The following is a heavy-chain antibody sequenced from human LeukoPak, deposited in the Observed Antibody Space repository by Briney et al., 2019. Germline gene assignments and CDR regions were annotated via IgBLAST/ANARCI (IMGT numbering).Heavy chain of an antibody. J-gene: IGHJ2*01. CDR2: ISSSGSII. D-gene: IGHD6-13*01. V-gene: IGHV3-11*04. Sequence: GGSLRLSCAASGFTFSDYYMSWIRQAPGKGLEWVSYISSSGSIIYYGDSVWGRFTISRDNAKNSLYLQMNSLRAGDTAVYYCTRGAVKSSSWYLDWYFDLWGRGTLITVSS. CDR3: TRGAVKSSSWYLDWYFDL. CDR1: GFTFSDYY.